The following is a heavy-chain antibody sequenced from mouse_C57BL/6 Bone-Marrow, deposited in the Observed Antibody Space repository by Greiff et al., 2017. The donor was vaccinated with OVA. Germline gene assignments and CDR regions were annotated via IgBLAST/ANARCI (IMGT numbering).Heavy chain of an antibody. V-gene: IGHV5-6*01. CDR3: ARPLNWDWFAY. CDR1: GFTFSSYG. J-gene: IGHJ3*01. Sequence: VQLVESGGDLVKPGGSLKLSCAASGFTFSSYGMSWVRQTPDKRLEWVATISSGGSYTYYPDSVKGRFTISRDNAKNTLYLQMSSLKSEDTAMYYCARPLNWDWFAYWGQGTLVTVSA. D-gene: IGHD4-1*01. CDR2: ISSGGSYT.